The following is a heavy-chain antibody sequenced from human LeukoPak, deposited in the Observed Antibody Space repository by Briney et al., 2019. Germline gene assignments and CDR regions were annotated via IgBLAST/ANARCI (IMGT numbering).Heavy chain of an antibody. CDR1: GFTFSSYG. D-gene: IGHD4-23*01. V-gene: IGHV3-23*01. CDR2: ISASGGST. Sequence: QTGGSLRLSCAASGFTFSSYGMSWVRQAPGKGLEWVSAISASGGSTYYADSVKGRFTISRDNSKNTLYLQMNSLRAEDTAVYYCAKVREDLPTVGGFDYWGQGTLVTVSS. CDR3: AKVREDLPTVGGFDY. J-gene: IGHJ4*02.